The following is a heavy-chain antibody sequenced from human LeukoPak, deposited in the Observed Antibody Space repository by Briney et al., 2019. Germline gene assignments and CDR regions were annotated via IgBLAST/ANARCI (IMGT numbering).Heavy chain of an antibody. J-gene: IGHJ4*02. V-gene: IGHV1-46*01. CDR3: ARGYSSSRYWGGGDY. D-gene: IGHD6-13*01. Sequence: ASGKVSCKASGYTLTSYNMHWVREAPGQGLEWMGIINPSGGTTSYAQKFQGRVTMTRDTSTSTVYMELNSPTSEDTAVYYCARGYSSSRYWGGGDYWGQGTLVTVSS. CDR1: GYTLTSYN. CDR2: INPSGGTT.